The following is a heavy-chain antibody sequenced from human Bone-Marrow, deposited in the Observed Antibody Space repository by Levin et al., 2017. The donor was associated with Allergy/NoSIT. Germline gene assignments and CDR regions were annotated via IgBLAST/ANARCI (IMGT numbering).Heavy chain of an antibody. J-gene: IGHJ3*01. CDR3: ARPRSPENAFAF. CDR1: FSPFPLSP. CDR2: IIPFGDIT. V-gene: IGHV1-69*02. Sequence: SFPPSFSPFPLSPLNWVRQAPGQGLEWMGRIIPFGDITNYAQKFQGRLTLPSSPSTSTAYMDLTSLTSDDTAIYYCARPRSPENAFAFWGQGTMVTVSS.